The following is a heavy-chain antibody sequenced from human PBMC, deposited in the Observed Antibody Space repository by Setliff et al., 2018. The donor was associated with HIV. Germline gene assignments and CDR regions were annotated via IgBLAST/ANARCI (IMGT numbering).Heavy chain of an antibody. V-gene: IGHV5-51*01. CDR1: DYTFSTYW. D-gene: IGHD6-13*01. Sequence: PGESLKISCKALDYTFSTYWIGWVRQMPGEGLEWMGVIYPDDSNIRYNPSFQSQVTISADKSIATAYLEIHNLKASDTATYYCARRDGRSMNAFQIWGPGTEVTVSS. CDR3: ARRDGRSMNAFQI. J-gene: IGHJ3*01. CDR2: IYPDDSNI.